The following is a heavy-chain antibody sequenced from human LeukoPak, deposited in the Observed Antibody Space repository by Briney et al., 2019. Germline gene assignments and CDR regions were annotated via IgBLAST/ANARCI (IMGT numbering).Heavy chain of an antibody. CDR2: ISGSGGST. CDR3: AKGNYDILTGYYLMVFDY. J-gene: IGHJ4*02. Sequence: GGSLRLSCAASGFTFSSYAMSWVRQAPGKGLEWVSAISGSGGSTYYADSVKGRFTISRDNSKNTLYLQMNSLRAEDTTVYYCAKGNYDILTGYYLMVFDYWGQGTLVTVSS. D-gene: IGHD3-9*01. V-gene: IGHV3-23*01. CDR1: GFTFSSYA.